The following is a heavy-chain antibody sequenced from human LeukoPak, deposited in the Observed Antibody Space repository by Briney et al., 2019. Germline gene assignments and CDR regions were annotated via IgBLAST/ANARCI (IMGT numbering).Heavy chain of an antibody. J-gene: IGHJ4*02. CDR3: ARLRFLEWLLFRGAGGFYFDY. CDR2: ISAYNGNT. D-gene: IGHD3-3*01. V-gene: IGHV1-18*01. Sequence: ASVKVSCKASGYTFTSYGISWVRQAPGQGLEWMGWISAYNGNTNYAQKLQGRVTMTTDTSTITAYTELTNLRSDDTAVYYCARLRFLEWLLFRGAGGFYFDYWGQGTLVTVSS. CDR1: GYTFTSYG.